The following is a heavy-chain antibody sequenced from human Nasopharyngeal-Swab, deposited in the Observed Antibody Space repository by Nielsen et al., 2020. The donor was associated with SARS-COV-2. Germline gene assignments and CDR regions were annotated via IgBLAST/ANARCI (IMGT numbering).Heavy chain of an antibody. D-gene: IGHD2-15*01. CDR3: ARDVGGRDNY. Sequence: GESLKISCAASGFTFSRYGMHWFRQAPGMGLEWVAAIWYNGRKQYYSDSVRGRFTISRDNAKNTLYLQMNSLRAEDTAVYYCARDVGGRDNYWGQGALVTVSS. CDR2: IWYNGRKQ. J-gene: IGHJ4*02. V-gene: IGHV3-33*01. CDR1: GFTFSRYG.